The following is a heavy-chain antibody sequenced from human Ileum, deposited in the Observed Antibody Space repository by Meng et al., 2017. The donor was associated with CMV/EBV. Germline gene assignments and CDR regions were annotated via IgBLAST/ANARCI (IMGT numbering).Heavy chain of an antibody. V-gene: IGHV1-2*02. J-gene: IGHJ6*02. Sequence: ASVKVSCKASGYTFTGYYMHWVRQAPGQGLEWMGWINPNSGDANSAQRFQGRVTMTGDTSISTVYMELSRLTSDDTAVYFCARDISTAIPNYYAMDVWGQGTSVTVSS. CDR2: INPNSGDA. CDR1: GYTFTGYY. CDR3: ARDISTAIPNYYAMDV. D-gene: IGHD2-2*02.